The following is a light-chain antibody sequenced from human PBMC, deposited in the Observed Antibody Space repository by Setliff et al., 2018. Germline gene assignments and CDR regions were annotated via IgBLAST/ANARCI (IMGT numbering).Light chain of an antibody. CDR3: SSYAGSNNPDV. V-gene: IGLV2-8*01. CDR2: EVS. CDR1: SSDVGGYNY. Sequence: QSALTQPPSASGSPGQSVIISCTGTSSDVGGYNYVSWYQQHPGKAPKLMIYEVSKRPSGVPDRFSGSKSGNTASLTVSGLQAEDEADYYCSSYAGSNNPDVFGTGTKVTVL. J-gene: IGLJ1*01.